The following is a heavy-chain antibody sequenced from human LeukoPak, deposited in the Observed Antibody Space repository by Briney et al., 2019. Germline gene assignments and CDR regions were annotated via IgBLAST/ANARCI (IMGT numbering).Heavy chain of an antibody. V-gene: IGHV3-64D*06. CDR2: ISSNGGST. J-gene: IGHJ4*02. CDR1: GFTFSSYA. Sequence: GGSLRLSCSASGFTFSSYAMHWVRQAPGKGLEYASAISSNGGSTYYADSVKGRFTISRDNSKNTLYLQMSSLRAEDTAVYYCVKEYRKAAMVTFMFDYWGQGTLVTVSS. D-gene: IGHD5-18*01. CDR3: VKEYRKAAMVTFMFDY.